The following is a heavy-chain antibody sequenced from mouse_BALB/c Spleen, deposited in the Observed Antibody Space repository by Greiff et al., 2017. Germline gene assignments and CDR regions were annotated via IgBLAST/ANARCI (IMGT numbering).Heavy chain of an antibody. CDR2: SRNKANDYTT. CDR1: GFTFSDFY. Sequence: EVKVVESGGGLVQPGGSLRLSCATSGFTFSDFYMEWVRQPPGKRLEWIAASRNKANDYTTEYSASVKGRFIVSRDTSQSILYLQMNALRAEDTAIYYCAREKIYYGNYVGAMDYWGQGTSVTVSS. J-gene: IGHJ4*01. CDR3: AREKIYYGNYVGAMDY. V-gene: IGHV7-1*02. D-gene: IGHD2-1*01.